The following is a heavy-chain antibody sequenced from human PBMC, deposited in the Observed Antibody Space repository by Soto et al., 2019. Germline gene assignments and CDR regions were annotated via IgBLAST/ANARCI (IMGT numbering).Heavy chain of an antibody. J-gene: IGHJ4*02. CDR1: GYTFASYA. CDR3: ARDPPPPDY. CDR2: ISAYNGNT. V-gene: IGHV1-18*01. Sequence: GASVKVSCKASGYTFASYASRWMRQAPGQGLEWMGWISAYNGNTNYAQKLQGRVTMTTDTSTSTAYMELRSLRSDDTAVYYCARDPPPPDYWGQGTLVTVSS.